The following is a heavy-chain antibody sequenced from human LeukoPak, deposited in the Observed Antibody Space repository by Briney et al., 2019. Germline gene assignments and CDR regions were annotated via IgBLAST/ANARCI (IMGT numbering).Heavy chain of an antibody. CDR3: ARGSQIIAARTCDFDY. CDR2: IYYSGST. V-gene: IGHV4-30-4*01. CDR1: GGSISSGDYY. Sequence: SETLSLTCTVSGGSISSGDYYWSWIRQPPGKGLEWIGYIYYSGSTYYNPSLKSRVTMSLDTSKNQFSLKLSSVTAADTAVYYCARGSQIIAARTCDFDYWGQGTLVTVSS. D-gene: IGHD6-6*01. J-gene: IGHJ4*02.